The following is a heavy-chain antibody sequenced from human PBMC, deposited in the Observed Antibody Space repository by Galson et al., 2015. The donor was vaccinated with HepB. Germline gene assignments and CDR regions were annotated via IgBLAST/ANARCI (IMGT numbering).Heavy chain of an antibody. CDR2: ISGSGGTT. V-gene: IGHV3-23*01. CDR3: AKDPRSSRGDY. CDR1: GFTFSSYA. Sequence: SLRPSCAASGFTFSSYAMSWVRQAPGKGLEWVSGISGSGGTTYNADSVKGRFTISRDNSKNTLYLQMNSLRPDDTAVYYCAKDPRSSRGDYWGQGTLVTVSS. J-gene: IGHJ4*02. D-gene: IGHD2-2*01.